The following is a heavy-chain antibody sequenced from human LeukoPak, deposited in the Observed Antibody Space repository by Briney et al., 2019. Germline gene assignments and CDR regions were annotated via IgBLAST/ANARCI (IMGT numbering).Heavy chain of an antibody. Sequence: SETLSLTCTVSGGSISSGDYYWSWIRQPPGKGLEWIGYIYYSGSTYYNPSLKSRVTISVDTSKNQFSLKLSSVTAADTAVYYCARTTYDFWSGCLDYWGQGTLVTVSS. CDR1: GGSISSGDYY. J-gene: IGHJ4*02. CDR3: ARTTYDFWSGCLDY. CDR2: IYYSGST. V-gene: IGHV4-30-4*08. D-gene: IGHD3-3*01.